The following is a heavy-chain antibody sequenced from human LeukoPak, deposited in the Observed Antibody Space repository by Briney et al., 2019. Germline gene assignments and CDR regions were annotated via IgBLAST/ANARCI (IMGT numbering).Heavy chain of an antibody. CDR2: ISSSSSYI. CDR3: ARETADTAAFDI. CDR1: GFTFSSYS. D-gene: IGHD5-18*01. V-gene: IGHV3-21*01. J-gene: IGHJ3*02. Sequence: GGSLRLSCAASGFTFSSYSMNWVRQAPGKGLEWVSSISSSSSYIYYADSMKGRFTISRDNTKNSLFLQMHSLRAEDTAVYYCARETADTAAFDIWGQGTMVTVSS.